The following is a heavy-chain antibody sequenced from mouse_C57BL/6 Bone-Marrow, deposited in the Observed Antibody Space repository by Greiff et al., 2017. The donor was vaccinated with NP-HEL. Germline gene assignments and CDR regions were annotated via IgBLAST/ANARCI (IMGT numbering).Heavy chain of an antibody. J-gene: IGHJ1*03. Sequence: VHLVESGPELVKPGASVKLSCKASGYTFTSYDINWVKQRPGQGLEWIGWIYPRDGSTKYNEKFKGKATLTVDTSSSTAYMELHSLTSEDCAIYFGAGDYGSGYWYFDVWGTGTTVTVSS. CDR2: IYPRDGST. D-gene: IGHD1-1*01. CDR3: AGDYGSGYWYFDV. CDR1: GYTFTSYD. V-gene: IGHV1-85*01.